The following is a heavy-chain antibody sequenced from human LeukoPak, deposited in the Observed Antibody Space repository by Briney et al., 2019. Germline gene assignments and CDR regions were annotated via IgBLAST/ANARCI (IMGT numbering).Heavy chain of an antibody. CDR3: ARRGGLFDY. J-gene: IGHJ4*02. D-gene: IGHD2-15*01. CDR1: GGSIRYYY. CDR2: IYYNGST. V-gene: IGHV4-59*01. Sequence: SETLSLTCTISGGSIRYYYWSWIRQSPGKGLEWIGYIYYNGSTNYNPSLKSRVTISVDMSKNQFSLKMSSVTAADTAVYYCARRGGLFDYWGQGRLVTVSS.